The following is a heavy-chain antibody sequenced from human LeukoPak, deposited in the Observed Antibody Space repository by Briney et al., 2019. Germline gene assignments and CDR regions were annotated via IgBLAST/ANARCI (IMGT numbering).Heavy chain of an antibody. CDR3: AKASAMIVVVSKHFDY. J-gene: IGHJ4*02. CDR2: ISGSGDVT. V-gene: IGHV3-23*01. Sequence: GGSLRLSCAASGFTFSNFDLSWVRQAPGKGLEWVSVISGSGDVTYYADSVKGRFTISRDNSKNTLYLQMNSLRAEDTAVYYCAKASAMIVVVSKHFDYWGQGTLVTVSS. CDR1: GFTFSNFD. D-gene: IGHD3-22*01.